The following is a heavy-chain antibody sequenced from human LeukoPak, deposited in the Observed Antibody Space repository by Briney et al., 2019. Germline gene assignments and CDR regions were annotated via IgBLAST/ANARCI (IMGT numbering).Heavy chain of an antibody. CDR3: AKFQRAVAGFLAPKRNHYYGMDV. D-gene: IGHD6-19*01. CDR2: ISGSGGST. V-gene: IGHV3-23*01. CDR1: GFTFSSYA. J-gene: IGHJ6*02. Sequence: SGRSLRLSCAASGFTFSSYAMSWVRQAPGKGLEWVSAISGSGGSTYYADSVKGRFTISRDNSKNTLYLQMNSLRAEDTAVYYCAKFQRAVAGFLAPKRNHYYGMDVWGQGTTVTVSS.